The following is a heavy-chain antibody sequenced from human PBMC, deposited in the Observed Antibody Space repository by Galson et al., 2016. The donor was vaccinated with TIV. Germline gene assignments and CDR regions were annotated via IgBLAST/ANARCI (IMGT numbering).Heavy chain of an antibody. V-gene: IGHV3-66*02. Sequence: SLRLSCAASGFSVSSNYMSWARQAPGKGLEWVSVIYSGGSTHYADSVKGRFTISRDNSKKMLYLQMNSLRAEDTAVYYCARDLGYDSRGYYPGYWGQGTLVTVSS. D-gene: IGHD3-22*01. CDR1: GFSVSSNY. J-gene: IGHJ4*02. CDR2: IYSGGST. CDR3: ARDLGYDSRGYYPGY.